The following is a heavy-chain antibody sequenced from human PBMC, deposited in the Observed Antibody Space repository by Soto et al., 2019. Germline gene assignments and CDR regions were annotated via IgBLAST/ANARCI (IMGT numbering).Heavy chain of an antibody. Sequence: ASVKVSCKASGYTFTSYYIHWVRQAPGQGLEWMGIINPSGGSTSYAQKFQGRVTMTRDTSTSTVYMELSSLRSEDTAVYYCARERVIVATIRGICFDPWGQGTLVTVSS. V-gene: IGHV1-46*03. J-gene: IGHJ5*02. CDR2: INPSGGST. D-gene: IGHD5-12*01. CDR1: GYTFTSYY. CDR3: ARERVIVATIRGICFDP.